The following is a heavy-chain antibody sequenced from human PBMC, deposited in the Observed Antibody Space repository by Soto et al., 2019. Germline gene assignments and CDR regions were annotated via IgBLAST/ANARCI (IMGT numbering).Heavy chain of an antibody. V-gene: IGHV1-46*01. Sequence: ASVKVSCKASGYTFTSYYMHWVRQAPGQGLEWMGIINPSGGSTSYAQKFQGRVTMTRETSTSTVYMELSSLRSEDTAVYYCARGYDYVWGSYRHHYYYYYYGMDVWGQGTTVTVSS. J-gene: IGHJ6*02. CDR1: GYTFTSYY. CDR3: ARGYDYVWGSYRHHYYYYYYGMDV. D-gene: IGHD3-16*02. CDR2: INPSGGST.